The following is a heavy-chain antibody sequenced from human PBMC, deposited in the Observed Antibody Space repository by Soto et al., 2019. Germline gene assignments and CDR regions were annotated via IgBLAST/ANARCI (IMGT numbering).Heavy chain of an antibody. CDR1: GGSISGYY. J-gene: IGHJ4*02. V-gene: IGHV4-59*08. Sequence: PSETLSLTCTVSGGSISGYYWSWIRQPPGKGLEWIGYIYYSGSTNYNPSLKSRVTISVDTSKNQFSLKLNSMTAADTAVYYCARHNYGSGSTYFDYWGQGTLVTSPQ. D-gene: IGHD3-10*01. CDR2: IYYSGST. CDR3: ARHNYGSGSTYFDY.